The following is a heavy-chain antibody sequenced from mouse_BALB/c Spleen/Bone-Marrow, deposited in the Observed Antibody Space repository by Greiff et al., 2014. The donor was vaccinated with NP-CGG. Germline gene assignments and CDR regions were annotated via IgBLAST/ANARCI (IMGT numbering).Heavy chain of an antibody. V-gene: IGHV1S81*02. J-gene: IGHJ4*01. CDR1: GYTFTNYW. D-gene: IGHD2-2*01. CDR2: INPSNGRT. Sequence: VKLQESGAELVKPGASLKLSCKASGYTFTNYWIHWVKQRPGQGLEWIGEINPSNGRTNCNEKFKTKATLTVDKSSSTAYMQLSSLTSEDSAVNYCAARLSHLAMDYWGQGASVTASS. CDR3: AARLSHLAMDY.